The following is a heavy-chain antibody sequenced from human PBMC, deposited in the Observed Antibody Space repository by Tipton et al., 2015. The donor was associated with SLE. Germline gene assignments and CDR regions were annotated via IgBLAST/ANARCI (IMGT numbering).Heavy chain of an antibody. CDR2: FSDGGSST. Sequence: SLRLSCAASGFTFSNYGMSWVRQAPGKGLEWVSDFSDGGSSTYYADSVKGRFTISRDNSKNMLYLQMNSLRVEDTAVYFCVRGRNGFDHWGQGTLVSVSS. V-gene: IGHV3-23*01. J-gene: IGHJ4*02. D-gene: IGHD2-8*01. CDR3: VRGRNGFDH. CDR1: GFTFSNYG.